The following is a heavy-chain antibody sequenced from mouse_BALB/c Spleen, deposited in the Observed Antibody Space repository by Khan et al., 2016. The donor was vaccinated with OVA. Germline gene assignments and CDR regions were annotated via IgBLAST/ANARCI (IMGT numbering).Heavy chain of an antibody. D-gene: IGHD2-10*01. CDR2: INTYTGEP. J-gene: IGHJ4*01. Sequence: QIQLVQSGPELKKPGETVKISCKASGHTFTKYGMNWVKQAPGKGLKWMGWINTYTGEPTYANDFNGRFASSLETSASTAYLQINNLKNEDTATYCCARPPYFSYVLDNWGQGTSVTVSS. V-gene: IGHV9-3-1*01. CDR3: ARPPYFSYVLDN. CDR1: GHTFTKYG.